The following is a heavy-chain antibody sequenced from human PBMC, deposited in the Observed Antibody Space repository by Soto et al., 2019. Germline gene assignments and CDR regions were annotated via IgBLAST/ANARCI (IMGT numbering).Heavy chain of an antibody. Sequence: PSETLSLTCVVSGGSISSGGYSWSWIRQPPGKGLEWIGYIYHSGSTHYNPSLKSRVTISVDRSKNQFSLKLSSVTAADTAVYYCVRVPGPWGQGTLVTVSS. CDR1: GGSISSGGYS. CDR2: IYHSGST. CDR3: VRVPGP. J-gene: IGHJ5*02. V-gene: IGHV4-30-2*01.